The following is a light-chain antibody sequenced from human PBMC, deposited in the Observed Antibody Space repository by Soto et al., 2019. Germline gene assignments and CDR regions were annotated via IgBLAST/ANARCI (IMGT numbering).Light chain of an antibody. CDR3: QQYDNVPRIT. CDR1: QDINNY. J-gene: IGKJ5*01. Sequence: DIQMTQSPSSLSASVGDRVTITCQASQDINNYLNWYQQKPGKAPKLLIYDVFNLQRGVPSRFSGSRSGTDFTFTISNLQPEDIATYYCQQYDNVPRITFGPGTRLEIK. CDR2: DVF. V-gene: IGKV1-33*01.